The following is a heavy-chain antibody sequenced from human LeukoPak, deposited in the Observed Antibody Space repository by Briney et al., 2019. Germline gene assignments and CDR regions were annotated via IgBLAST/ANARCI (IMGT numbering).Heavy chain of an antibody. CDR3: ATLTVRGVINI. V-gene: IGHV3-15*01. CDR1: GFTFSNTW. Sequence: SLGSLRLSCAASGFTFSNTWMNWVRQAPRKGLEWVGRIQSKTDGGTTEYAAPVKGRFTISRDDSKTTLYLQMNSLKTEDTAVYYCATLTVRGVINIWGQGTLVTVSS. D-gene: IGHD3-10*01. J-gene: IGHJ4*02. CDR2: IQSKTDGGTT.